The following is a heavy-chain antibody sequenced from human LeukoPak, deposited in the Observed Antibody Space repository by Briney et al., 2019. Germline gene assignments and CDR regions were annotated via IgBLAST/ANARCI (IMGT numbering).Heavy chain of an antibody. CDR2: INHSGST. D-gene: IGHD1-1*01. V-gene: IGHV4-34*01. Sequence: SETLSLTCAVYGGSFSGYYWSWIRQPPGKGLEWIGEINHSGSTNYNPSLKSRVTISVDTSKNQFSLKLSSVTAADSAVYYCARVSWFPGTSYYYMDVWGKGTTVTVSS. CDR3: ARVSWFPGTSYYYMDV. CDR1: GGSFSGYY. J-gene: IGHJ6*03.